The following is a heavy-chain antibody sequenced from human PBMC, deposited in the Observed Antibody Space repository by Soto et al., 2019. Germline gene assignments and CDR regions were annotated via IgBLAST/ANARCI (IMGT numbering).Heavy chain of an antibody. V-gene: IGHV4-59*01. J-gene: IGHJ5*02. Sequence: SETLSLTCTVSGGSISSYYWSWIRQPPGKGLEWIGYIYYSGSTNYNPSLKSRVTISVDTSKNQFSLKLSSVTAADTAVYYCAREGYYYDSSGYSNWFDPWGQGTLVTVS. CDR1: GGSISSYY. CDR2: IYYSGST. CDR3: AREGYYYDSSGYSNWFDP. D-gene: IGHD3-22*01.